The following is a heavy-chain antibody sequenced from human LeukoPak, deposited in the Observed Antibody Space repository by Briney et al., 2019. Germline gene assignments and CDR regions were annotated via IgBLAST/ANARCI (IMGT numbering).Heavy chain of an antibody. D-gene: IGHD2-8*02. Sequence: ASMKVSCKASGYTFTSYYMHWVRQAPGQGLEWMGIINPSGGSTSYAQKFQGRVTMTRDTSTSTVYMELSSLRSEDTAVYYCARDGAMVVSLYYFDYWGQGTLVTVSS. V-gene: IGHV1-46*01. CDR1: GYTFTSYY. CDR2: INPSGGST. J-gene: IGHJ4*02. CDR3: ARDGAMVVSLYYFDY.